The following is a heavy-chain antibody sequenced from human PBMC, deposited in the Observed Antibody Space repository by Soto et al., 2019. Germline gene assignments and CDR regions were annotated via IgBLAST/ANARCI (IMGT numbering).Heavy chain of an antibody. CDR2: ISSSGSTI. V-gene: IGHV3-11*01. Sequence: QVQLVESGGGLVKPGGSLRLSCAASGFTFSDYYMSWIRQAPGKGLEWGSYISSSGSTIYYADSVKGRFTIPRANAKNSRHRHMDSLRAEDTAVYSGAREKREYCSGGSCDGDYWGQGTLVPVS. J-gene: IGHJ4*02. CDR1: GFTFSDYY. D-gene: IGHD2-15*01. CDR3: AREKREYCSGGSCDGDY.